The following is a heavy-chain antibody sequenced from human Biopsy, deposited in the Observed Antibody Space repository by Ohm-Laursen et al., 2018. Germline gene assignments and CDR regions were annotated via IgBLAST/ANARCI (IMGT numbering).Heavy chain of an antibody. CDR3: ARDRGYYSDRAVPGYFDL. J-gene: IGHJ2*01. V-gene: IGHV4-59*12. D-gene: IGHD3-22*01. Sequence: SDTLSLICTVSGHPIRRYYWRWTRQPPGKALQWIGYLHYTGSTDFNPSLQSRVTISLDTSKNHFSLRLRSATTADTAIYYCARDRGYYSDRAVPGYFDLWGRGTLVTVSS. CDR1: GHPIRRYY. CDR2: LHYTGST.